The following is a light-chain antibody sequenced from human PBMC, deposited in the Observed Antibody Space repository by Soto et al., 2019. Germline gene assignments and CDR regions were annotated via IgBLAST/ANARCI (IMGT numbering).Light chain of an antibody. J-gene: IGKJ1*01. Sequence: DIQMTQSPATLSASVGDRVTITCRASQNINSWLAWYQQKPGKAPNLLIYKASSLETGVPSRFSGSGSGTEFTLTISSLQPDDFASYHCQQYKSYWTFGQGTKVDI. CDR1: QNINSW. V-gene: IGKV1-5*03. CDR3: QQYKSYWT. CDR2: KAS.